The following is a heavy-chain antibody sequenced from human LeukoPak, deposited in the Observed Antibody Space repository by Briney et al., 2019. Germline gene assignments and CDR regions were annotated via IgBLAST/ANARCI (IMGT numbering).Heavy chain of an antibody. CDR2: INPNSGGT. J-gene: IGHJ5*02. V-gene: IGHV1-2*02. CDR3: ARAIGQYYGSGSYFSWFDP. Sequence: ASVKVSCKASGYTFTGYYMHWVRQAPGQGLEWMGWINPNSGGTNYAQKFQGRVTMTRDTSISTAYMELSRLRSDDTAVYYCARAIGQYYGSGSYFSWFDPWGQGTLVTVSS. D-gene: IGHD3-10*01. CDR1: GYTFTGYY.